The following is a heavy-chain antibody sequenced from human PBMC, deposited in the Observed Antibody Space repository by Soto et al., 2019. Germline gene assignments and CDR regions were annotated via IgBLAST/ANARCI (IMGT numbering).Heavy chain of an antibody. CDR1: GFTFSDYY. V-gene: IGHV3-11*06. CDR2: ISSSSSYT. CDR3: ANSPPGDQLSWVDP. J-gene: IGHJ5*02. D-gene: IGHD3-10*01. Sequence: GGSLRLSCVASGFTFSDYYMSWIRQAPGKGLEWVSYISSSSSYTNYADSVKGRFTISRDNAKNSPYLQMNNLRAEDTAVYYCANSPPGDQLSWVDPWGQGTLVTVSS.